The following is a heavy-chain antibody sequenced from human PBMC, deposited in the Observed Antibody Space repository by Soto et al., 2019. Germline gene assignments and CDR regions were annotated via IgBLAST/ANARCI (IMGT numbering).Heavy chain of an antibody. Sequence: EVQLLESGGGLVQPGGSLRLSCVGSGFFFSSYTMTWVRQAPGKGLEWVSSFSATSENTYDADSVRGRFTISRDNSKNTLFLQMNSLTAEDTAMYYCAKARDQQWVRLPFDYWGQGILVIVSS. CDR1: GFFFSSYT. CDR3: AKARDQQWVRLPFDY. CDR2: FSATSENT. D-gene: IGHD6-19*01. V-gene: IGHV3-23*01. J-gene: IGHJ4*02.